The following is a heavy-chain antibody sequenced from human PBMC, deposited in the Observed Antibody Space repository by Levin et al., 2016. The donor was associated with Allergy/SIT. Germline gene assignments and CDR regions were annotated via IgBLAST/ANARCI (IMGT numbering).Heavy chain of an antibody. J-gene: IGHJ6*02. V-gene: IGHV3-74*01. CDR3: ARDMHTPEGSSWYHYYYYGMDV. CDR2: INSDGSST. Sequence: GESLKISCAASGFTFSSYWMHWVRQAPGKGLVWVSRINSDGSSTSYADSVKGRFTISRDNAKNTLYLQMNSLRAEDTAVYYCARDMHTPEGSSWYHYYYYGMDVWGQGTTVTVSS. CDR1: GFTFSSYW. D-gene: IGHD6-13*01.